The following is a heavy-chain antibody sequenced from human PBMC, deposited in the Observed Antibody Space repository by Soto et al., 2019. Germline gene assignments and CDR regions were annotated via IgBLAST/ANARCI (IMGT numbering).Heavy chain of an antibody. CDR1: GFTFSSYS. V-gene: IGHV3-21*01. D-gene: IGHD3-3*01. CDR2: ISSSSSYI. Sequence: PGGSLRLSCAASGFTFSSYSMNWVRQAPGKGLEWVSSISSSSSYIYYADSVKGRFTISRDNAKNSLYLQTNSLRAEDTAVYYCARVPHYDFWSGRFNYYYYGMDVWGQGTTVTVSS. CDR3: ARVPHYDFWSGRFNYYYYGMDV. J-gene: IGHJ6*02.